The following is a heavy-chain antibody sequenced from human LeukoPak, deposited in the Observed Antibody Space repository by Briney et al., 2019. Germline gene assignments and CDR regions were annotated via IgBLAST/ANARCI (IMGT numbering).Heavy chain of an antibody. J-gene: IGHJ4*02. D-gene: IGHD3-3*01. CDR1: GYTFTGYY. CDR3: AAYYDFWSGYYMGNY. Sequence: ASVKVSCNASGYTFTGYYMHWVRQAPGQGLEWMGWINPNSGGTNYAQKFQGRVTMTRDTSISTAYMELSRLRSDDTAVYYCAAYYDFWSGYYMGNYWGQGTLVTVSS. CDR2: INPNSGGT. V-gene: IGHV1-2*02.